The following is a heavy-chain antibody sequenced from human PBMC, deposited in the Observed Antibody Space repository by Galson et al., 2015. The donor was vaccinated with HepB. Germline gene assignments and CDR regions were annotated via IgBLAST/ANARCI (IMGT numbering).Heavy chain of an antibody. CDR2: IRSSDGTI. CDR3: AKDLGRGMGSPFDY. Sequence: SLRLSCAASGFTFSSYSMNWVRQAPGKGLEWISYIRSSDGTIYQAESVKGRFTISRDNAKNSLYLQMNSLRAEDTAVYYCAKDLGRGMGSPFDYWGQGTLVTVSS. V-gene: IGHV3-48*01. D-gene: IGHD3-16*01. J-gene: IGHJ4*02. CDR1: GFTFSSYS.